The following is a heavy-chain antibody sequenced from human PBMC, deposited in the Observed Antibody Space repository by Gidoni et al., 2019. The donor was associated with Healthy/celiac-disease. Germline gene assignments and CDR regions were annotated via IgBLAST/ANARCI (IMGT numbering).Heavy chain of an antibody. J-gene: IGHJ3*02. CDR1: GFTFSSYA. CDR3: AKDLRVGYYGDYGDAFDI. CDR2: ISGSGGST. V-gene: IGHV3-23*01. D-gene: IGHD4-17*01. Sequence: EVQLLESGGGLVQPGGSLRLSCAASGFTFSSYAMSWVRQAPGKGLEWVSAISGSGGSTYYADSVKGRFTISRDNSKNTLYLQMNSLRAEDTAVYYCAKDLRVGYYGDYGDAFDIWGQGTMVTVSS.